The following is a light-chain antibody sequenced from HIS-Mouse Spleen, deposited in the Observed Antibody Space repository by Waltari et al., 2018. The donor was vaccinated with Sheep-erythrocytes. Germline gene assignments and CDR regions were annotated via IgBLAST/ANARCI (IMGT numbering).Light chain of an antibody. V-gene: IGLV2-23*01. J-gene: IGLJ2*01. Sequence: QSALTQPASVSGSPGQSITIPCTGPSSVVGGYNLVSGYQQPPGKAPKLMIYEGSKRTSGVSNRFSGSKSGNTASLTISGLQAEDEADYYCCSYAGSSTYVVFGGGTKLTVL. CDR3: CSYAGSSTYVV. CDR2: EGS. CDR1: SSVVGGYNL.